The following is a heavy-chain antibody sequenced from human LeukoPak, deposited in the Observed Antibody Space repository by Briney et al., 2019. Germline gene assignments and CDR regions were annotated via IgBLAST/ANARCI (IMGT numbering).Heavy chain of an antibody. Sequence: GGSLRLSCAASGFTFSSYSMNWVRQAPGKGLEWVSSISSSSSYIYYADSVKGRFTISRDNAKNSLYLQMNSLRAEVTAVYYCARDNKNFGIAVAGSWGQGTLVTVSS. CDR3: ARDNKNFGIAVAGS. CDR2: ISSSSSYI. D-gene: IGHD6-19*01. V-gene: IGHV3-21*01. CDR1: GFTFSSYS. J-gene: IGHJ5*02.